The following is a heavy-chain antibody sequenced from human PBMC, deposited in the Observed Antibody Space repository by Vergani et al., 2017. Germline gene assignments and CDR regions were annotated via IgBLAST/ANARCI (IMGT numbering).Heavy chain of an antibody. CDR1: GFTFGDYA. Sequence: EVQLVESGGGLVQPGRSLRLSCTASGFTFGDYAMSWFRQAPGKGLEWVGFIRSKAYGGTTEYAASVKGRFTISRDDSKSIAYLQMNSLRAEDTAVYYCAKDVLRFLEWSSSAFDYWGQGTLVTVSS. D-gene: IGHD3-3*01. V-gene: IGHV3-49*03. J-gene: IGHJ4*02. CDR3: AKDVLRFLEWSSSAFDY. CDR2: IRSKAYGGTT.